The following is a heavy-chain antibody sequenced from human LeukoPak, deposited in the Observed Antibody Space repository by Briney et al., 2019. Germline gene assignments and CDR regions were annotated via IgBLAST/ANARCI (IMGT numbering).Heavy chain of an antibody. Sequence: KSSETLSLTCSVSGDSISNYYWSWIRQPPGKGLEWIGYVFYSGSSNYNPSLKSRVTMSVDTSKYQFSLKLTSATAADTAVYYCAGTRYSGSYYTDYWGQGTLVTVSS. CDR1: GDSISNYY. V-gene: IGHV4-59*08. CDR3: AGTRYSGSYYTDY. CDR2: VFYSGSS. D-gene: IGHD1-26*01. J-gene: IGHJ4*02.